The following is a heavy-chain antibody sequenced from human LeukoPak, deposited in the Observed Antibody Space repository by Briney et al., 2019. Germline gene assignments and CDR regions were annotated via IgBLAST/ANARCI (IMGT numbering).Heavy chain of an antibody. CDR2: ISSSSSTI. Sequence: SGGSLRLSCAASGFTFSSYSMNWVRQAPGKGLEWVSYISSSSSTIYYADSVKGRFTISRDNAKNSLYLQMNSLRAEDAAVYYCARDSGSGWSKDYGMDVWGQGTTVTVSS. D-gene: IGHD6-19*01. CDR3: ARDSGSGWSKDYGMDV. V-gene: IGHV3-48*04. J-gene: IGHJ6*02. CDR1: GFTFSSYS.